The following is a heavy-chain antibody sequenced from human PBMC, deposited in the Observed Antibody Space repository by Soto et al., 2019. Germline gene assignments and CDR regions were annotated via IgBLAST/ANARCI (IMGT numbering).Heavy chain of an antibody. CDR3: XXXVASGY. J-gene: IGHJ4*02. CDR1: GFTVSTYG. Sequence: QVQLVESGGGVVQPGRSLRLSCAVSGFTVSTYGMHWVRQAPGKGLEWVAVISRDGGTKYYADSVKGRFTISRDNSRNTLFLEMNSLSGDXMAVXXXXXXVASGYWGQGTLVTVSS. V-gene: IGHV3-30*03. CDR2: ISRDGGTK. D-gene: IGHD3-10*01.